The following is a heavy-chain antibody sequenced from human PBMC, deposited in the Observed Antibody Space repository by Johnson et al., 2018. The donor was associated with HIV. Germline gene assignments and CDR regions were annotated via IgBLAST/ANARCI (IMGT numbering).Heavy chain of an antibody. Sequence: QVQLVESGGGVVQPGRSLRLSCAASGFTFSSYGMHWVRQAPGKGLEWVSVLYSGGSTYYADSVKGRFTISIDNSKNTLHLQMNSLRGEDTAVYYCARLSKGGFDAFDIWGQGTMVTVSS. V-gene: IGHV3-NL1*01. J-gene: IGHJ3*02. D-gene: IGHD5/OR15-5a*01. CDR3: ARLSKGGFDAFDI. CDR2: LYSGGST. CDR1: GFTFSSYG.